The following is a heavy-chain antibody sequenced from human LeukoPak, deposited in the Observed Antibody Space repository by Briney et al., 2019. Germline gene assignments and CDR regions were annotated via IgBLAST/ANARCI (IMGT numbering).Heavy chain of an antibody. V-gene: IGHV3-74*01. Sequence: GGSLRLSCAASGFTFSRFWMHWVRQAPGKWLVWVSRINTDGSDTIYADSVKGRFTISRDNAKNTLYLQMNSLRAEDTAVYYCARDQSIAGPTTADYWGQGTLVTVSS. CDR1: GFTFSRFW. D-gene: IGHD1-26*01. J-gene: IGHJ4*02. CDR2: INTDGSDT. CDR3: ARDQSIAGPTTADY.